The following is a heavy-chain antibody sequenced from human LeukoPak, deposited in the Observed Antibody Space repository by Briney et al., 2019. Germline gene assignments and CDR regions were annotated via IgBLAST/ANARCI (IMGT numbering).Heavy chain of an antibody. CDR2: INPSGGST. V-gene: IGHV1-46*01. D-gene: IGHD3-9*01. CDR3: ARDRVLRYFDWRVYYYYYYYMDV. Sequence: GASVEVSCKASGYTFTSYYMHWVRQAPGQGLEWMGIINPSGGSTSYAQKFQGRVTMTRDMSTSTVYMELSSLRSEDTAVYYCARDRVLRYFDWRVYYYYYYYMDVWGKGTTVTVSS. CDR1: GYTFTSYY. J-gene: IGHJ6*03.